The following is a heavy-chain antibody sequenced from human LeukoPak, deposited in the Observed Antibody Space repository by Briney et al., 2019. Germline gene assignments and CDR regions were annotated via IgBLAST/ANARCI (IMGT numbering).Heavy chain of an antibody. D-gene: IGHD6-19*01. V-gene: IGHV4-59*01. CDR2: IYYSGST. CDR1: GGSISSYY. CDR3: ARRARLGGWGAFDI. Sequence: SETLPLTCTVSGGSISSYYWSWIRQPPGKGLEWIGYIYYSGSTNYNPSLKSRVTISVDTSKNQFSLKLSSVTAADTAVYYCARRARLGGWGAFDIWGQGTMVTVSS. J-gene: IGHJ3*02.